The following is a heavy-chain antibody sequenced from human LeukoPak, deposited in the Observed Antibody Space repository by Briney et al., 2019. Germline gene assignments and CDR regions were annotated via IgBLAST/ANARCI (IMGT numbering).Heavy chain of an antibody. J-gene: IGHJ4*02. CDR3: AIKRIHGNPFDY. D-gene: IGHD2/OR15-2a*01. CDR2: FHPSSGGA. V-gene: IGHV1-2*02. Sequence: ASVKVSCKASVYTFSDYYVHWVRQAPGQGLEWMGWFHPSSGGAGYAQKFQGRVIMTRDTSISTAYMQLTRLTSDDTAVYYCAIKRIHGNPFDYWGQGTLVTVSS. CDR1: VYTFSDYY.